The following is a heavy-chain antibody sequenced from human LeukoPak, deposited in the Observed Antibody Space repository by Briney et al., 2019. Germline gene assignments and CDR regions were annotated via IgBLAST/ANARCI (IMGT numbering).Heavy chain of an antibody. J-gene: IGHJ4*02. D-gene: IGHD1-26*01. CDR1: GDSISSSDYY. CDR3: ARGSRRLADFHY. V-gene: IGHV4-39*01. CDR2: ISYSGST. Sequence: ASETLSLTCSVSGDSISSSDYYWGWIRQPPGKGLGWIGTISYSGSTYYSPSLQSRVTISVDTSKNQFSLELSSVTAADTAVYYCARGSRRLADFHYWGQGTLVTVSS.